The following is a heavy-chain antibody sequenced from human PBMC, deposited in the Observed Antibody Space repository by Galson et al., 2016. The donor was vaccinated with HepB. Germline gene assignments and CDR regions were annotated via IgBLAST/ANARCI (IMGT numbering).Heavy chain of an antibody. J-gene: IGHJ5*02. CDR2: ISSGSSYI. Sequence: SLRLSCAASGFTLHTYTMNWVRQAPGKGLEWVSSISSGSSYIYYADSVKGRFTISRDNAKNSLYLQMNSLRAEDTAVYYCARLVTSNSWYGWSDPWGQGTLVTVSS. CDR3: ARLVTSNSWYGWSDP. V-gene: IGHV3-21*01. CDR1: GFTLHTYT. D-gene: IGHD6-13*01.